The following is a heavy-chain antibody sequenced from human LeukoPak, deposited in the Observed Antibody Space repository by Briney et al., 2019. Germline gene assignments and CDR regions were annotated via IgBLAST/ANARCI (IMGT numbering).Heavy chain of an antibody. CDR1: GGSMRNYY. V-gene: IGHV4-59*01. CDR3: ARGWASSWYYFDF. Sequence: SETLSLTCAVSGGSMRNYYWSWIRQPPGKGLEWIGYTYDSGSSSYNPSLRSRVSISIDTSKNQFSLNLSSVTAADTAVYYCARGWASSWYYFDFWGQGTLVTVSS. D-gene: IGHD2-2*01. CDR2: TYDSGSS. J-gene: IGHJ4*02.